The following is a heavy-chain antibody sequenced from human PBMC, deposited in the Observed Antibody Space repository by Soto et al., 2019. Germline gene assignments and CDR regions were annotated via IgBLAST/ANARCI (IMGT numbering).Heavy chain of an antibody. J-gene: IGHJ3*02. CDR1: GFSLSTSGVG. CDR2: IYWDDDK. Sequence: QITLKESGPTLVKPTQTLTLTCTFSGFSLSTSGVGVGWIRQPPGKALEWLALIYWDDDKRYSPSLKSRLTISKDTSKNQVVLTMTSMDPVDTDTYYCAHLRLFEDIVVVPADPNDASAIWGQGRMVPVSS. CDR3: AHLRLFEDIVVVPADPNDASAI. D-gene: IGHD2-2*01. V-gene: IGHV2-5*02.